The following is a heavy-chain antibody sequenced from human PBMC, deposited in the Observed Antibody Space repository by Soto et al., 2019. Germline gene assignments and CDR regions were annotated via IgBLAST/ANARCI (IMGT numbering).Heavy chain of an antibody. D-gene: IGHD3-3*01. CDR2: ISWNSGSI. V-gene: IGHV3-9*01. J-gene: IGHJ4*02. Sequence: EVQLVESGGGLVQPGRSLRLSCAASGFTFDDYAMHWVRQAPGKGLEWVSGISWNSGSIGYADSVKGRFTISRDNAKNSLYLQMNSLRAEDTALYYCAKAAFLEWFPPKRVYYFDYWGQGTLVTVSS. CDR3: AKAAFLEWFPPKRVYYFDY. CDR1: GFTFDDYA.